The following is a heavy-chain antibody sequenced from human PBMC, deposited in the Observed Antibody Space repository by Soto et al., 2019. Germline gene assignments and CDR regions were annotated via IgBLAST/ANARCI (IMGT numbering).Heavy chain of an antibody. J-gene: IGHJ3*02. V-gene: IGHV3-66*01. Sequence: GGSLRLSCAASGFTVSSNYMSWVRQAPGKGLEWVSVIYSGGSTYYADSVKGRFTISRDNSKNTLYLQMNSLRAEDTAVYYCARDRGLVWGWYDAFDIWGQGTMVTVSS. D-gene: IGHD6-19*01. CDR2: IYSGGST. CDR3: ARDRGLVWGWYDAFDI. CDR1: GFTVSSNY.